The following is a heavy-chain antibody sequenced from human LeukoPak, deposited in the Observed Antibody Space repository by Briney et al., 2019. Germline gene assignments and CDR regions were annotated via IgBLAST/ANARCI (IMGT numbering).Heavy chain of an antibody. D-gene: IGHD1-26*01. CDR3: ARGCGIVGATVHPSDY. V-gene: IGHV4-38-2*01. CDR2: IYHSGST. CDR1: GYTISSGYY. J-gene: IGHJ4*02. Sequence: PSETLSLTCAVSGYTISSGYYWGWIRQPPGKRLEWIGSIYHSGSTYYNPSLKSRVSISVDTSKNQFSLKLSSVTAANTVVYQCARGCGIVGATVHPSDYRGQGTLVSLSS.